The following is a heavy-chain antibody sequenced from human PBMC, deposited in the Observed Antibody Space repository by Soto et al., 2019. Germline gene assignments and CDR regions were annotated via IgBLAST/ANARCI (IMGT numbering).Heavy chain of an antibody. CDR3: ARGSSKRDFWSGPPRLVYGMDV. CDR2: IYNSGNT. V-gene: IGHV4-31*03. D-gene: IGHD3-3*01. J-gene: IGHJ6*02. Sequence: SETLSLTCTVSGGSISSGGYYWSWIRQHPGKGLEWIGYIYNSGNTYYNPSLKSRVVISVDTSKNQFSLKLSSVTAADTAVYYGARGSSKRDFWSGPPRLVYGMDVWGQGTTVTVSS. CDR1: GGSISSGGYY.